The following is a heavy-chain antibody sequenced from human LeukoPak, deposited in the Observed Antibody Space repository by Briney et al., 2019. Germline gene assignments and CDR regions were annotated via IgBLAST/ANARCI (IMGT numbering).Heavy chain of an antibody. D-gene: IGHD6-13*01. CDR3: AGRQQLEPIDY. J-gene: IGHJ4*02. Sequence: SETLSLTCAVYGGSFSGYYWSWIRQPPGKGLEWIGEINHSGSTNYNPSLKSRVTISVDTSKNQFSLKLSSVTAADTAVYHCAGRQQLEPIDYWGQGTLVTVSS. CDR1: GGSFSGYY. V-gene: IGHV4-34*01. CDR2: INHSGST.